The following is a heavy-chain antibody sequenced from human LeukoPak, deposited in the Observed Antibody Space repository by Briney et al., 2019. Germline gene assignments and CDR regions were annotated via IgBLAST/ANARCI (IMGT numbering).Heavy chain of an antibody. CDR3: ARAQMKFDWLFSYGMDV. CDR2: IYYSGST. V-gene: IGHV4-59*01. J-gene: IGHJ6*02. D-gene: IGHD3-9*01. Sequence: TSETLSLTCTVSGGSISSYYWSWIRQPPGKGLEWIGYIYYSGSTNYNPSLKSRVTISVDTSKNQFSLKLSSVTAADTAVYYCARAQMKFDWLFSYGMDVWGQGTLVTVSS. CDR1: GGSISSYY.